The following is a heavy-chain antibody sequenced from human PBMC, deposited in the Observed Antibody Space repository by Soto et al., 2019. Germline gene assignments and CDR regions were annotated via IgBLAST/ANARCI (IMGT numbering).Heavy chain of an antibody. CDR1: GFTFSSYA. V-gene: IGHV3-23*01. Sequence: GGSLRLSCAASGFTFSSYAMSWVRQAPGKGLEWVSAISGSGGSTYYADSVKGRFTISRDNSKNTLYLQMNSLRAEDTAVYYCAKVVSQMDTTQGPFDYWGQGTLVTVSS. D-gene: IGHD5-18*01. CDR2: ISGSGGST. J-gene: IGHJ4*02. CDR3: AKVVSQMDTTQGPFDY.